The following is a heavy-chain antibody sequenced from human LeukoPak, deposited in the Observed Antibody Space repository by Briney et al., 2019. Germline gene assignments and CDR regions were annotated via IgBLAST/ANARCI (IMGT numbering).Heavy chain of an antibody. Sequence: GESLKISCKGSGYSFSNYWIGWVRQMPGKGLEWMGNIYPADSDTRYSPSFQGQVTISADKSTTTAYLQWSSLRASDTAVYYCARRKGDGYNSPFDYWGQGTLVTVSS. CDR3: ARRKGDGYNSPFDY. CDR1: GYSFSNYW. CDR2: IYPADSDT. V-gene: IGHV5-51*01. J-gene: IGHJ4*02. D-gene: IGHD5-24*01.